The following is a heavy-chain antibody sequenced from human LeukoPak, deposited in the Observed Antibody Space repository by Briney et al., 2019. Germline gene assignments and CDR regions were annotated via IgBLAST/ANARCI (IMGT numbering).Heavy chain of an antibody. CDR3: AKVRWQQLVDFDY. J-gene: IGHJ4*02. Sequence: GGSLRLSCSASGFTFSSYAMHWVRQAPGKGLEYVSAISSNGGSTYYADSVKGRFTTSRDNSKNTLYLQMSSLRAEDTAVYYCAKVRWQQLVDFDYWGQGTLVTVSS. V-gene: IGHV3-64D*06. CDR2: ISSNGGST. D-gene: IGHD6-13*01. CDR1: GFTFSSYA.